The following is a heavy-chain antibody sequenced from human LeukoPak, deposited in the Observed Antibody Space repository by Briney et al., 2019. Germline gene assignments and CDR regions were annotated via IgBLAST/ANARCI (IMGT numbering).Heavy chain of an antibody. CDR3: ARGSGSYSYWYFDL. D-gene: IGHD3-10*01. Sequence: GASVKVSCKASGYTFTNYAMNWVRQAPGQGLKWMGGINPNTRNPTYAQGFTGRFVFSLDTSVSTAYLQISSLEAEDTAVYYCARGSGSYSYWYFDLWGRGSLVTVSS. V-gene: IGHV7-4-1*02. CDR2: INPNTRNP. J-gene: IGHJ2*01. CDR1: GYTFTNYA.